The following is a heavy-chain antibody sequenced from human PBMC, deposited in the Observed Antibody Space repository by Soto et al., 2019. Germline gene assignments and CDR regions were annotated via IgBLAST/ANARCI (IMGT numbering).Heavy chain of an antibody. Sequence: QLQLQESGPGLVKPSETLSLTCTVSGGSISSRSYYWGWIRQPPGKGLEWIGSLYYSGTTYYNPSLKSRVTISVDTSKTQFSLKLTSVTAADTAVYYCARSYYSSTYYYWFDLWGQGTLVTVSS. CDR3: ARSYYSSTYYYWFDL. CDR2: LYYSGTT. J-gene: IGHJ5*02. V-gene: IGHV4-39*01. D-gene: IGHD6-13*01. CDR1: GGSISSRSYY.